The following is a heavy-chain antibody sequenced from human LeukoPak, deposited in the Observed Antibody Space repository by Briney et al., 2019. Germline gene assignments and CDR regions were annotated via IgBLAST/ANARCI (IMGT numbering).Heavy chain of an antibody. Sequence: QPGGSLRLSCAASGFTFSSYGMHWVRQAPGKGLEWVAFIRYDVSNKYYADSVKGRFTISRDNSKNTLYLQMNSLRAEDTAVYYCTNTKTLGIPYCLDYWGQGTLVTVSS. CDR1: GFTFSSYG. D-gene: IGHD7-27*01. CDR3: TNTKTLGIPYCLDY. CDR2: IRYDVSNK. V-gene: IGHV3-30*02. J-gene: IGHJ4*02.